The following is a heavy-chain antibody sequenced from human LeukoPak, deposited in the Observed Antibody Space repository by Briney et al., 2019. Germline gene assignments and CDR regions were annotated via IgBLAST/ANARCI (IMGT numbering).Heavy chain of an antibody. Sequence: GGSLRLSCAASGFTFSSYAMHWVRQAPGKGLEYVSAISSNGGSTYYANSVKGRFTISRDNSKNTLYLQMGSVRAEHMAVYYCARDLLSSAGQYYYYYMDVWGKGTTVTVSS. CDR3: ARDLLSSAGQYYYYYMDV. J-gene: IGHJ6*03. CDR2: ISSNGGST. D-gene: IGHD3-10*02. V-gene: IGHV3-64*01. CDR1: GFTFSSYA.